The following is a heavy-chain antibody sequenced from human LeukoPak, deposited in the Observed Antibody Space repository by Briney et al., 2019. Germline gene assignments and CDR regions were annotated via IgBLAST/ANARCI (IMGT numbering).Heavy chain of an antibody. Sequence: SETLSLTCAVYGGSFSGYYWSWIRQPPGKGLEWIGEINHSGGTNYNPSLKSRVTISVDTSKNQFSLKLSSVTAADTAVYYCARVRKPLGEYYYYGMDVWGQGTTVTVSS. J-gene: IGHJ6*02. CDR3: ARVRKPLGEYYYYGMDV. CDR1: GGSFSGYY. D-gene: IGHD2-21*01. CDR2: INHSGGT. V-gene: IGHV4-34*01.